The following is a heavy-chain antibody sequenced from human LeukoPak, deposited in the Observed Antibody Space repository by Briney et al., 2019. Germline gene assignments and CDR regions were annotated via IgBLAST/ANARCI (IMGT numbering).Heavy chain of an antibody. D-gene: IGHD6-19*01. CDR2: IYYSGST. V-gene: IGHV4-30-4*01. Sequence: PSETLSLTCTVSGGSISSGDYYWSWIRQPPGKGLEWIGYIYYSGSTYYNPSLKSRVTISVDTSKNQFSLKLSSVTAADTAVYYCAREGDSSGWLDYWGQGTLVTVSP. CDR3: AREGDSSGWLDY. CDR1: GGSISSGDYY. J-gene: IGHJ4*02.